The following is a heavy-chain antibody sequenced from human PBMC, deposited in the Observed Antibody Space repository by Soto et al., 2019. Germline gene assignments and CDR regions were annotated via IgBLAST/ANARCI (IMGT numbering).Heavy chain of an antibody. CDR1: GFTLSRYD. CDR2: IGSGGDT. CDR3: TRKTLTTGMEV. Sequence: EVQLVESGGGLVQPGGSLRLSCAASGFTLSRYDIHWVRQATGEGLAWVSGIGSGGDTHYADSVKGRFIISREDGKNSLYLQSNKLRVGDTAVYYCTRKTLTTGMEVWGQGAKVTVSS. V-gene: IGHV3-13*01. J-gene: IGHJ6*02. D-gene: IGHD3-9*01.